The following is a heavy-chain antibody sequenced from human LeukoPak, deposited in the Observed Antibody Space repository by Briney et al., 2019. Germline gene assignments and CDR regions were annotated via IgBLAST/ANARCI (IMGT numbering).Heavy chain of an antibody. V-gene: IGHV1-2*02. Sequence: GASVKVSCKASGYTFTGYYMHWVRQAPGQGLEWMGWINPNSGGTNYAQKFQGRVTMTRDTSISTAYKELSRLRSDDTAVYYCASGYYDSSGYYRPDAFDIWGQGTMVTVSS. CDR2: INPNSGGT. CDR3: ASGYYDSSGYYRPDAFDI. CDR1: GYTFTGYY. J-gene: IGHJ3*02. D-gene: IGHD3-22*01.